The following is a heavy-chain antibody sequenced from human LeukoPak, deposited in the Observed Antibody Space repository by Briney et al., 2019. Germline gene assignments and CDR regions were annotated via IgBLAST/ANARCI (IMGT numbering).Heavy chain of an antibody. Sequence: ASVKVSCKASGYTFTGHYMHWVRQAPGQGLEWMGWINPNSGGTKYAQKFRGRVTMTRDTSISTAYMELSGLRSDDTAVYYCARDSGLGPTWHPFDHWGQGTPVTVSS. J-gene: IGHJ4*02. CDR2: INPNSGGT. D-gene: IGHD1-26*01. CDR3: ARDSGLGPTWHPFDH. V-gene: IGHV1-2*02. CDR1: GYTFTGHY.